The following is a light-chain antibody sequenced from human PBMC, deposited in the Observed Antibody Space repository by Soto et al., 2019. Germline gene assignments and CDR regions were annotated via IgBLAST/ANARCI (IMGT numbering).Light chain of an antibody. CDR1: SSNIGAGYD. CDR3: QSYDSSLSGFVV. V-gene: IGLV1-40*01. CDR2: GNS. J-gene: IGLJ2*01. Sequence: QSVLTQPPSVSGAPGQRVAISLTGSSSNIGAGYDVHWYQQLPGTAPKLLIYGNSNRPSGVPDRFSGSKSGTSASLAITGLQAEHEADYYCQSYDSSLSGFVVFGGGTKLTVL.